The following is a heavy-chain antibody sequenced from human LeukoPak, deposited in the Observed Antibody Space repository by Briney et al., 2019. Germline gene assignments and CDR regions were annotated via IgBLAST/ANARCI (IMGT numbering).Heavy chain of an antibody. V-gene: IGHV3-23*01. CDR1: GFTFSSYA. J-gene: IGHJ5*02. Sequence: GGSLRLSCAASGFTFSSYAMSWVRQAPGKGLEWVSAIGGSGGSTYYADSVKGRFTISRDDAKSSLYLQMDSLTVEDTAVYYCARDLIGWSLDPWGQGTLVSVSS. CDR2: IGGSGGST. CDR3: ARDLIGWSLDP. D-gene: IGHD2-2*03.